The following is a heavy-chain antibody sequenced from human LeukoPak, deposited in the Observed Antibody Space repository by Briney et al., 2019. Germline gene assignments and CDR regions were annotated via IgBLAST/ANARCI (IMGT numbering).Heavy chain of an antibody. J-gene: IGHJ4*02. CDR1: GFTFSSYA. CDR2: I. Sequence: PGASLRLSCAASGFTFSSYAMSWVRQAPGKGLEWVSAIKGRFTISRDNSKNTLYLQMNSLRAEDTAVCYCAKGTIAAAGLFDYWGQGTLVTVSS. V-gene: IGHV3-23*01. CDR3: AKGTIAAAGLFDY. D-gene: IGHD6-13*01.